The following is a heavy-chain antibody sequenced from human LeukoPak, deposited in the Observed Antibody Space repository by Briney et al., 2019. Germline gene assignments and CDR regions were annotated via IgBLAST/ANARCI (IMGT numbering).Heavy chain of an antibody. V-gene: IGHV3-30*01. CDR3: ARVACKTSCSNGVYLDY. J-gene: IGHJ4*02. CDR1: GFTFSSYE. CDR2: LSYDGSDN. Sequence: PGRSLSLSCAVSGFTFSSYEMHWVCQAPGKGLEWVALLSYDGSDNYYADSVKGRFTISRDNSKNTMYLQMTSLRAEDTAVYYCARVACKTSCSNGVYLDYWGQGTLVTVSS. D-gene: IGHD2-2*01.